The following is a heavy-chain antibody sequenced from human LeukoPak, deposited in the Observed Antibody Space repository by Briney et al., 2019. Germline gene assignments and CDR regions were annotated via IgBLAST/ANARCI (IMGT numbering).Heavy chain of an antibody. V-gene: IGHV1-18*01. CDR3: ARVPWGNSKVY. CDR2: ISAYNGNT. D-gene: IGHD3-16*01. CDR1: GHTFTSYG. J-gene: IGHJ4*02. Sequence: SVKVSCKASGHTFTSYGISLVREAPGQGLEWMGWISAYNGNTNYAQKLQGRVTMTTDTSTSTAYMELRSLRSDDTAVYYCARVPWGNSKVYWGQGTPDSVSS.